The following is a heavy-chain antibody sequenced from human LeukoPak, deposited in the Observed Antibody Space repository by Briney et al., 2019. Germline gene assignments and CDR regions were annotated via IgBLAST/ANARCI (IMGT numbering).Heavy chain of an antibody. Sequence: SETLSLTCTVSGGSISNYYWSWIRQPAGKGLEWIGRIYTSASTNYNPSLKSRVTLSVDASKNQFSLRLSSLTAADTAVYYWARRRYCSATICPGGDAFDIWGQGTVVTVSS. CDR1: GGSISNYY. V-gene: IGHV4-4*07. CDR2: IYTSAST. D-gene: IGHD5-24*01. J-gene: IGHJ3*02. CDR3: ARRRYCSATICPGGDAFDI.